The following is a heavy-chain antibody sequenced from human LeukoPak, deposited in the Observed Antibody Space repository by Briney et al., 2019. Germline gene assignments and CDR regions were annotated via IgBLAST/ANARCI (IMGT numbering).Heavy chain of an antibody. D-gene: IGHD5-18*01. V-gene: IGHV3-48*01. CDR1: GLTFSSYS. CDR3: ARDNSYGHPDY. Sequence: GGSLRLSCAASGLTFSSYSMNWVRQAPGKGLEWVSYISSSSSTIYYADSVKGRFTISRDNAKNSLYLQMNSLRAEDTAIYYCARDNSYGHPDYWGQGTLVTVSS. CDR2: ISSSSSTI. J-gene: IGHJ4*02.